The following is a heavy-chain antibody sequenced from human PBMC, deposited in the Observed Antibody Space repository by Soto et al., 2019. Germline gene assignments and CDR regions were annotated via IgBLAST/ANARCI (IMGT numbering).Heavy chain of an antibody. CDR2: ISAYNGNT. D-gene: IGHD4-17*01. Sequence: QVQLVQSGAEVKKPGASVKVSCKASGYTFTSYGISWVRQAPGQGLEWMGWISAYNGNTNYAQKLQGRVTMTTDTSTSKDYMELRSLRSDDTAVYYCARGLLYGDYVRVYYYGMDVWGQGTTVTFSS. V-gene: IGHV1-18*04. CDR1: GYTFTSYG. CDR3: ARGLLYGDYVRVYYYGMDV. J-gene: IGHJ6*02.